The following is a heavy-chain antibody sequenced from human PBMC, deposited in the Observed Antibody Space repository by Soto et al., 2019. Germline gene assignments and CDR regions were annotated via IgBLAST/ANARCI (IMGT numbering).Heavy chain of an antibody. CDR1: GLTFSNYA. V-gene: IGHV3-23*01. CDR2: VTGDGVTT. D-gene: IGHD3-16*02. J-gene: IGHJ4*01. Sequence: EVQLLESGGALLQPGGSLRLSCAASGLTFSNYAMSWVRQAPGKGLEWVSTVTGDGVTTSYADSVKGRFTISRDNSKNTLYLQMSGLRADDTALYYCAKRLSYYFDSWGHGTLVTVSS. CDR3: AKRLSYYFDS.